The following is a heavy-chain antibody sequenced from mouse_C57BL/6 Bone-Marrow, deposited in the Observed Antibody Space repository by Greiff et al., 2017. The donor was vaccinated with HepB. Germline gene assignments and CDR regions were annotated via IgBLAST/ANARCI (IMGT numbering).Heavy chain of an antibody. Sequence: EVMLVESEGGLVQPGSSMKLSCTASGFTFSDYYMAWVRQVPEKGLEWVANINYDGSSTYYLDSLKSRFIISRDNAKNILYLQMSSLKSEDTATYYCARDGHYGSRWYFDVWGTGTTVTVSS. J-gene: IGHJ1*03. CDR2: INYDGSST. CDR3: ARDGHYGSRWYFDV. D-gene: IGHD1-1*01. CDR1: GFTFSDYY. V-gene: IGHV5-16*01.